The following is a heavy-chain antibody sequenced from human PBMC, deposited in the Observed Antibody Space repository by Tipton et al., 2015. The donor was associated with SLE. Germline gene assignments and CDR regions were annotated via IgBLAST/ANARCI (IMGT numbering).Heavy chain of an antibody. V-gene: IGHV4-61*09. D-gene: IGHD6-13*01. Sequence: TLSLTCTVSGGSISSGRYYWSWIRQPAGKGLEWIGHIYTSGSTNYNPSLKSRVTISVDTSKNQFSLKLSSVTAADPAVYYCARVNIAAAGQFDYWGQGTLVTVAS. J-gene: IGHJ4*02. CDR3: ARVNIAAAGQFDY. CDR2: IYTSGST. CDR1: GGSISSGRYY.